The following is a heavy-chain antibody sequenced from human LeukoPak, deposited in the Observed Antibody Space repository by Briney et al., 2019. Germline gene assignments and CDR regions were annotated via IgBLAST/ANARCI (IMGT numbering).Heavy chain of an antibody. V-gene: IGHV3-72*01. CDR1: GFTFSDHY. CDR3: TRGPHNNYDY. CDR2: TRNKANSYTT. D-gene: IGHD1-14*01. J-gene: IGHJ4*02. Sequence: PGGSLRLSCAASGFTFSDHYMDWVRQPPGKGLEWVGRTRNKANSYTTEYAASVKGRFTISRDDSKNSLYLQMNSLKTEDTAVYYCTRGPHNNYDYWGQGTLVTVSS.